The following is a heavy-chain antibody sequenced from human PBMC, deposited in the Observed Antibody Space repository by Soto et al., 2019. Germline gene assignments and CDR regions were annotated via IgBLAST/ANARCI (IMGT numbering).Heavy chain of an antibody. Sequence: GGSLRLSCAASGFTFSSYAMHWVRQAPGKGLEWVAVISYDGSNKYYADSVKGRFTISRDNSKNTLYLQMNSLRAEDTAVYYCARDHPQDYYDSSGYYYVSGAFDIWGQGTMVTVSS. CDR2: ISYDGSNK. CDR1: GFTFSSYA. CDR3: ARDHPQDYYDSSGYYYVSGAFDI. J-gene: IGHJ3*02. D-gene: IGHD3-22*01. V-gene: IGHV3-30-3*01.